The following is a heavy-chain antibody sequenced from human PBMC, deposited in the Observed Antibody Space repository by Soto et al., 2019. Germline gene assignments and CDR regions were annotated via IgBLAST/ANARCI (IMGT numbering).Heavy chain of an antibody. CDR3: ARDDRAHYGMDV. CDR2: IYYSGST. Sequence: QVQLQESGPGLVKPSQTLSLTCTVSGGSISSGGYFWSWIRQHTGQGLEWIGYIYYSGSTYYNPSLKSRVTISVDTSKNQSSRKLSSVTAADTAVYYCARDDRAHYGMDVWGQGTTVTVSS. J-gene: IGHJ6*02. D-gene: IGHD3-22*01. V-gene: IGHV4-31*03. CDR1: GGSISSGGYF.